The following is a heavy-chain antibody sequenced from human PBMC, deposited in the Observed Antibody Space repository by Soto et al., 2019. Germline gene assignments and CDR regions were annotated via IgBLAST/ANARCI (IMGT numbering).Heavy chain of an antibody. J-gene: IGHJ4*02. CDR3: ARGLGIEEVGDY. D-gene: IGHD6-13*01. Sequence: ASVKVSCKTSGYMFSNCGINWARQAPGQGLEWMGWISGYNGNTNYAQKFQGRVTMTKDTSTSTAYMELRSLKSDDTAVYYCARGLGIEEVGDYWGQGTLVTVSS. CDR1: GYMFSNCG. V-gene: IGHV1-18*01. CDR2: ISGYNGNT.